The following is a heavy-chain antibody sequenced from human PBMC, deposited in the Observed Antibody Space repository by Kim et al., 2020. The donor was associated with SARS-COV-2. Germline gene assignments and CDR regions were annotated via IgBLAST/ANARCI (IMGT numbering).Heavy chain of an antibody. D-gene: IGHD3-22*01. Sequence: YAYSVKGRFTISRDNSENTLYLQVGSLRTEDMAVYFCARSAPDSTGYFDYWGQGTLVTVSS. V-gene: IGHV3-64*01. CDR3: ARSAPDSTGYFDY. J-gene: IGHJ4*02.